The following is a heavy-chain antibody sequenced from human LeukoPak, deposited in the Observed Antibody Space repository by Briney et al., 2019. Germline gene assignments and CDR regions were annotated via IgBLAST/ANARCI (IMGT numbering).Heavy chain of an antibody. D-gene: IGHD6-19*01. CDR3: ASSPSGDSSGRYQAFDI. Sequence: GGSLRLSCAASGFTFSSYSMNWVRQASGKGLEWVSYISSSSSTIYYADSVKGRFTISRDNAKNSLYLQMNSLRAEDTAVYYCASSPSGDSSGRYQAFDIWGQGTMVTVSS. J-gene: IGHJ3*02. CDR1: GFTFSSYS. CDR2: ISSSSSTI. V-gene: IGHV3-48*04.